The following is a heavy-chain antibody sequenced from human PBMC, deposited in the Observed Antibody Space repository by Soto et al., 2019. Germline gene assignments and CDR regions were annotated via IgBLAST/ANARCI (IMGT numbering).Heavy chain of an antibody. J-gene: IGHJ4*02. V-gene: IGHV3-11*06. D-gene: IGHD3-3*01. Sequence: GGSLRLSCAASGFTFSDYYMSWIRQAPGKGLEWVSYISSSSSDTNDADSVKGRFTISRDNAKNSLYLQMNSLRAEDTALYYCVRHFLDYGFWSPPRHYFDYWGQGTLVTVSS. CDR3: VRHFLDYGFWSPPRHYFDY. CDR1: GFTFSDYY. CDR2: ISSSSSDT.